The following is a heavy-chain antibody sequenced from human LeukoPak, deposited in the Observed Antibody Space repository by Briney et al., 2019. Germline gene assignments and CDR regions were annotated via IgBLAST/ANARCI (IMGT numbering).Heavy chain of an antibody. CDR1: GFTFSRYW. V-gene: IGHV3-74*01. CDR2: IKSDGSST. J-gene: IGHJ4*02. D-gene: IGHD1-26*01. CDR3: VRDNRSYNFDY. Sequence: GGSLRLSCAASGFTFSRYWMHWVRQAPGKGLVWVSCIKSDGSSTSIADSAKGRFTISRDNAKSTVYLQMNSLRAEDTAVYYCVRDNRSYNFDYWGQGTLVTVSS.